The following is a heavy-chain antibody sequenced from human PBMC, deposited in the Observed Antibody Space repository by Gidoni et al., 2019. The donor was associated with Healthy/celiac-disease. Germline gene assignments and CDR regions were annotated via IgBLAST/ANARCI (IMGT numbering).Heavy chain of an antibody. CDR3: ARDGLVTAIRPEGDAFDI. J-gene: IGHJ3*02. D-gene: IGHD2-21*02. CDR2: ISAYNGNT. CDR1: GYTFTSYG. Sequence: QVQLVQSGAEVKKPGASVTVSCKASGYTFTSYGSSWVRQAPGQGLEWKGWISAYNGNTNYAQKLQGRVTMTTDTSTSTAYMGLRSLRSDDTAVYYCARDGLVTAIRPEGDAFDIWGQGTMVTVSS. V-gene: IGHV1-18*01.